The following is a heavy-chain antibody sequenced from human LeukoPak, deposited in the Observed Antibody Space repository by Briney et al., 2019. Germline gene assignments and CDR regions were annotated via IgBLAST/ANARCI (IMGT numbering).Heavy chain of an antibody. CDR3: ARDVLLWFGELSAGGYMDV. V-gene: IGHV3-11*01. CDR1: EFTFSEYY. J-gene: IGHJ6*03. Sequence: GGSQRLSCAASEFTFSEYYMSWIRQAPGKGLEWVSYISSSGRTIHYADSVKGRFTISRDNAKNSLYLQMNSLRVEDTAVYYCARDVLLWFGELSAGGYMDVWGKGTTVTISS. CDR2: ISSSGRTI. D-gene: IGHD3-10*01.